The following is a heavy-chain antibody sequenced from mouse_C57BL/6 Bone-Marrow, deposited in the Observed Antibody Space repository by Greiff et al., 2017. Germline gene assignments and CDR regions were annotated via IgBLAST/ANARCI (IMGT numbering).Heavy chain of an antibody. CDR2: ISSGGSYT. CDR1: GFTFSSYG. D-gene: IGHD1-1*01. V-gene: IGHV5-6*01. CDR3: ALPRYYGFAY. Sequence: VQLQQSGGDLVKPGGSLTLSCAASGFTFSSYGMSWVRQTPDKRLEWVATISSGGSYTYYPDSVKGRFTISRDNAKNTLYRKMSSWKSEDTARYCCALPRYYGFAYWGQGTRVPVSA. J-gene: IGHJ3*01.